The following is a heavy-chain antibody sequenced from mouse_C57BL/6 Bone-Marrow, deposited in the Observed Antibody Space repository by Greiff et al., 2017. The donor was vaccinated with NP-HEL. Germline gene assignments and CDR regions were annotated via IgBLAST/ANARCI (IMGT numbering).Heavy chain of an antibody. CDR3: TNYYAMDY. CDR1: GFTFKDDY. Sequence: EVKVVESGAELVRPGASVKFSCTASGFTFKDDYMHWVKQRPEQGLAWIGWIDPENGDTEYASKFQGKATITADTSSNTAYLQLSSLTAEDTAVYYCTNYYAMDYWGQGTSVTVSS. CDR2: IDPENGDT. J-gene: IGHJ4*01. V-gene: IGHV14-4*01.